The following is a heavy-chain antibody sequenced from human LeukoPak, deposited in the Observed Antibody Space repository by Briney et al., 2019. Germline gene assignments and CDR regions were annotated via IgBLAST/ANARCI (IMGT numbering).Heavy chain of an antibody. CDR1: GYTFTKSY. J-gene: IGHJ3*02. CDR3: ARIRDGYNDAYDI. CDR2: INPGGDNT. Sequence: GASVKVSCKASGYTFTKSYIHWVRQAPGQRLGWMGLINPGGDNTNYAQNFQGRVTMTSDTSARTVYMELSSLRSEDTAIYYCARIRDGYNDAYDIWGQGTVVTVPS. D-gene: IGHD5-24*01. V-gene: IGHV1-46*01.